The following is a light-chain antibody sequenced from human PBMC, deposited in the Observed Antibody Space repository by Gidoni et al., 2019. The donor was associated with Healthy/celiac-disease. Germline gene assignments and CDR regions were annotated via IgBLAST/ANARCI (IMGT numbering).Light chain of an antibody. CDR1: QSLSSW. V-gene: IGKV1-5*03. J-gene: IGKJ2*02. CDR2: EAS. CDR3: QRYNCYPRT. Sequence: IQMTQSPSTLSASVGDRVTIPCRARQSLSSWLAGYQQNPGKAPKLLFYEASGLESGVPSSFSGSGPGTVFTLTISSLQPEDFSTYSFQRYNCYPRTFGQGTKLEIK.